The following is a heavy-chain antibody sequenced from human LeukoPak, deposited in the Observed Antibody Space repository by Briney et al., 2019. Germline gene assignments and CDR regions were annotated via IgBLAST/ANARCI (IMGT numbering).Heavy chain of an antibody. D-gene: IGHD3-3*01. CDR1: GGSVINTNW. J-gene: IGHJ4*02. Sequence: SEALSLTCGVSGGSVINTNWWTWVRQPPGKGLEWIGEVHLDGRTNYNPSLESRLTMSVDVSENQVSLKLTSVTAADTAVYYCAREGGFYRPLDYLGQGTLVTVSS. CDR3: AREGGFYRPLDY. CDR2: VHLDGRT. V-gene: IGHV4-4*02.